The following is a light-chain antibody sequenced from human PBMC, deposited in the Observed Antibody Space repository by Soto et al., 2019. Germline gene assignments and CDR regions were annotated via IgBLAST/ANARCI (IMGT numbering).Light chain of an antibody. J-gene: IGKJ1*01. CDR2: AAS. CDR3: QQLNSYPRT. V-gene: IGKV1-9*01. Sequence: DIPLTQSPSFLSAPVGDRVTITCRASQGMSSYLAWYQQKPGKAPKLLIYAASTLQSGVPSRFSGSGSGTEFTLTISSLQPEDFATYYCQQLNSYPRTFGQGTKVEIK. CDR1: QGMSSY.